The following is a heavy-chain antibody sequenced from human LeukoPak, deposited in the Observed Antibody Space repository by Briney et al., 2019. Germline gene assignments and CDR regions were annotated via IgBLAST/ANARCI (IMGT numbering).Heavy chain of an antibody. Sequence: GASVKVSCKASGYTFTNYGISWVRQAPGQGLEWMGWISAYNGNTKYVQKFQGRVTMTTDTSTSKTYMELSSLRSEDTAVYYCARAVGLGYCSSTSCYSLDYWGQGTLVTVSS. CDR1: GYTFTNYG. CDR3: ARAVGLGYCSSTSCYSLDY. D-gene: IGHD2-2*01. V-gene: IGHV1-18*01. J-gene: IGHJ4*02. CDR2: ISAYNGNT.